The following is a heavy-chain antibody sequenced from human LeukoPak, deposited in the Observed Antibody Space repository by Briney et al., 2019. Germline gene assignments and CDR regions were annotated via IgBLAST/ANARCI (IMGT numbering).Heavy chain of an antibody. Sequence: ASVKVSCKASGYTFTSYGISWVRQAPGQGLEWMGWISAYNGNTNYAQKLQGRVTMTTDISTSTAYMELRSLRSDDTAVYYCARVLTTVTPSYYYYMDVWGKGTTVTVSS. V-gene: IGHV1-18*01. J-gene: IGHJ6*03. CDR2: ISAYNGNT. D-gene: IGHD4-11*01. CDR1: GYTFTSYG. CDR3: ARVLTTVTPSYYYYMDV.